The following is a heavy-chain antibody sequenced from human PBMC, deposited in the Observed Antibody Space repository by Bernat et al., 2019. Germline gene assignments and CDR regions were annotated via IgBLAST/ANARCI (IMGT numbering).Heavy chain of an antibody. CDR3: ASFPYDSSGDPDY. Sequence: DVQLVESRGGLVQPGGSLRVSCAASGFIFSYYWMSWVRQAPGKGLEWVANIKGDGSEKYYVDSVKGRFTISRDNAKNSLYLQMNNLRVEDTAVYYCASFPYDSSGDPDYWGQGTLVTVSS. CDR1: GFIFSYYW. CDR2: IKGDGSEK. D-gene: IGHD3-22*01. J-gene: IGHJ4*02. V-gene: IGHV3-7*03.